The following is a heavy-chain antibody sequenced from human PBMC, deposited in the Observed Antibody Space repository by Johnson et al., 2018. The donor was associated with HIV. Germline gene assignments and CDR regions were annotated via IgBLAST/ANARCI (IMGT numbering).Heavy chain of an antibody. D-gene: IGHD3-16*01. CDR3: AREGRGSPDGFDI. V-gene: IGHV3-30-3*01. CDR2: ISDDGTNT. Sequence: QVQLVESGGGVVQPERSLRLSCAASEFSFSTYAMRWVRQAPGKGLEGVAVISDDGTNTDYADAVKGRFTISRDNSKNTLYLQMNTLITDDTAVYYCAREGRGSPDGFDIWGQGTMVTVSS. J-gene: IGHJ3*02. CDR1: EFSFSTYA.